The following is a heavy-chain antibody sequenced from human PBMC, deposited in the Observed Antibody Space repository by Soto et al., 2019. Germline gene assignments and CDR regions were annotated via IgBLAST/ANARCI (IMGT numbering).Heavy chain of an antibody. CDR1: GGSFSGYY. V-gene: IGHV4-34*01. D-gene: IGHD5-18*01. J-gene: IGHJ6*02. CDR2: INHSGST. Sequence: PSETLSLTCAVYGGSFSGYYWSWIRQPPGKGLEWIGEINHSGSTNYNPSLKSRVTISVDTSKNQFSLKLSSVTAADTAVYYCARAGYSYGDYYGMDVWGQGTTVTVS. CDR3: ARAGYSYGDYYGMDV.